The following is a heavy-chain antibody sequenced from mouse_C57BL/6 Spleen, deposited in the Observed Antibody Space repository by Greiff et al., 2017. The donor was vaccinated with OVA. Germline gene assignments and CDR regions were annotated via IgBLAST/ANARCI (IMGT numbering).Heavy chain of an antibody. CDR3: ARGDYGSSLDY. CDR2: ISYDGSN. Sequence: EVQVVESGPGLVKPSQSLSLTCSVTGYSITSGYYWNWIRQFPGNKLEWMGYISYDGSNNYNPSLKNRISITRDTSKNQLFLKLNAVTTEDTATYYCARGDYGSSLDYWGQGTTLTVSS. J-gene: IGHJ2*01. CDR1: GYSITSGYY. V-gene: IGHV3-6*01. D-gene: IGHD1-1*01.